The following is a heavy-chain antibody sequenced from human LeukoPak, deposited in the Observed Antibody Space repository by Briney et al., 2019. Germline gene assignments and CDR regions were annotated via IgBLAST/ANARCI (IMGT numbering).Heavy chain of an antibody. CDR3: ARRPSWPSTSAFDI. CDR2: IYYRGSA. V-gene: IGHV4-39*01. J-gene: IGHJ3*02. D-gene: IGHD2-2*01. CDR1: GGSVSSISYF. Sequence: SETLSLTRGVSGGSVSSISYFWGWIRQPPGKGLQWIGSIYYRGSAYYNPSLQSRVAISVDTSRNQFSLKLTSVTAADTAVYYCARRPSWPSTSAFDIWGRGTMVTVSP.